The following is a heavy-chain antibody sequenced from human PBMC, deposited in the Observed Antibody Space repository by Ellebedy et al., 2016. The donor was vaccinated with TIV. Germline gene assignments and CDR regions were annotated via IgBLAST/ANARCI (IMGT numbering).Heavy chain of an antibody. J-gene: IGHJ2*01. Sequence: PGGSLRLSCQGSGYRFTDYWITWVRQMPGKGLEWMGKIDLLASTSDYSPSFQGHVTISADRSINTAYLQWSSLKASDSAMYYCARHALGISGWWYFDPWGRGTLVTVSS. V-gene: IGHV5-10-1*01. D-gene: IGHD6-19*01. CDR2: IDLLASTS. CDR1: GYRFTDYW. CDR3: ARHALGISGWWYFDP.